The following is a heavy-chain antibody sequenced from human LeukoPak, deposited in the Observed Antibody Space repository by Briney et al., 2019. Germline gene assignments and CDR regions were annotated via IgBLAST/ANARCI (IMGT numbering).Heavy chain of an antibody. J-gene: IGHJ4*02. CDR2: INQDGSEK. V-gene: IGHV3-7*03. CDR1: RFTFSTYW. D-gene: IGHD6-13*01. CDR3: ATRYSSRDF. Sequence: PGGSLRLSCEASRFTFSTYWMAWVRQAPGKGLEWVANINQDGSEKYYVGSVKGRFTVSRDNAKNSMYLQMNSLRAEDTAVYYCATRYSSRDFWGQGTLVTVSS.